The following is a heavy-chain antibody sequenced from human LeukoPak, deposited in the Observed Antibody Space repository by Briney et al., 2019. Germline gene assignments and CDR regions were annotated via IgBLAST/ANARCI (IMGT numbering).Heavy chain of an antibody. D-gene: IGHD3-22*01. CDR1: GFTVSSNY. Sequence: PGGSLGLSCAASGFTVSSNYMSWVRQAPGKGLEWVSVIYSDGSTYYADSVKGRFTISRDNSKNTLYLQLNSLRAEDTAVYYCARRYYDSSGYHFLDYWGQGTLVTVSS. V-gene: IGHV3-66*01. CDR3: ARRYYDSSGYHFLDY. J-gene: IGHJ4*02. CDR2: IYSDGST.